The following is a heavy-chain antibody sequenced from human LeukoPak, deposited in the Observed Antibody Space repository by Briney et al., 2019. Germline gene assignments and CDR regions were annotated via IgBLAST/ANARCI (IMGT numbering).Heavy chain of an antibody. CDR3: AKDAGQLRYFDWENYFDY. CDR2: ISSSSSYI. Sequence: GGSLRLSCAASGFTFSSYSMNWVRQAPGKGLEWGSSISSSSSYIYYADSVRCRFTISRDNAKNSLYLQMNSLRAEDTAVYYCAKDAGQLRYFDWENYFDYWGQGTLVTVSS. J-gene: IGHJ4*02. D-gene: IGHD3-9*01. CDR1: GFTFSSYS. V-gene: IGHV3-21*04.